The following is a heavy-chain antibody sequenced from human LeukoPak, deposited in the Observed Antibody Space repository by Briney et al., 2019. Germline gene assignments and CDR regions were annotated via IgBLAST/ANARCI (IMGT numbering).Heavy chain of an antibody. CDR3: ARGRGEGRGISMVRGVRAPSYNWFDP. D-gene: IGHD3-10*01. J-gene: IGHJ5*02. Sequence: SETLSLTCDVSGGSISSSNWWSWVRQPPGKGLEWIGEIYHSGSTNYNPSLKSRVTISVDKSKNQFSLNLSSVTAADTAVYYCARGRGEGRGISMVRGVRAPSYNWFDPWGHGTLVIVSS. CDR1: GGSISSSNW. V-gene: IGHV4-4*02. CDR2: IYHSGST.